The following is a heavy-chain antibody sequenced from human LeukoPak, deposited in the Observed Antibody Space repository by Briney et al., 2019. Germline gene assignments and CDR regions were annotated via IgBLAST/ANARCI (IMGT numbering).Heavy chain of an antibody. CDR1: GFTFSSYD. D-gene: IGHD6-19*01. Sequence: GGSLRLSCAVSGFTFSSYDMNWVRQAPGKGLEWVSSISSSSNYIHYADSVKGRFTISRDNTKNSLYLQMNSLRAEDTAVYFCARGTLGAWGWWGQGTLVTVSA. CDR2: ISSSSNYI. V-gene: IGHV3-21*01. CDR3: ARGTLGAWGW. J-gene: IGHJ4*02.